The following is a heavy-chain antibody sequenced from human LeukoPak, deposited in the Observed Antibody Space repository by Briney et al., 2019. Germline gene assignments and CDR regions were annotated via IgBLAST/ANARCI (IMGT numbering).Heavy chain of an antibody. Sequence: PGGSLRLSCAASGFTFSSYAMSWVRQAPGKGLEWVSGISNSGGSTYYADSVRGRFTVSRDNSKNTLYLQMNSLRAEDTAVYYCAKENKAGYFDYWGQGTLVTVSS. CDR1: GFTFSSYA. D-gene: IGHD2/OR15-2a*01. J-gene: IGHJ4*02. CDR2: ISNSGGST. CDR3: AKENKAGYFDY. V-gene: IGHV3-23*01.